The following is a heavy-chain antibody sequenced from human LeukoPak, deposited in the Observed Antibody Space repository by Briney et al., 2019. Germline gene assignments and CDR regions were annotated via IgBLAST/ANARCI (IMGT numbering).Heavy chain of an antibody. Sequence: GGSLRLSCAASGFTFSSYSMNWVRQAPGKGLEWVSYISSSSSTIYYADSVKGRFTISRDNFKNTLYLQMNSLRAEDTAVYYCAKDWTGTKPFDLWGRGTLVTVSS. J-gene: IGHJ2*01. CDR2: ISSSSSTI. CDR1: GFTFSSYS. V-gene: IGHV3-48*01. CDR3: AKDWTGTKPFDL. D-gene: IGHD3/OR15-3a*01.